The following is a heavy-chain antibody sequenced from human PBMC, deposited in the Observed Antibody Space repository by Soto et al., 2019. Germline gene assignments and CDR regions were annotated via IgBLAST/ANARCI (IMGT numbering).Heavy chain of an antibody. Sequence: GASVKVSCKASGYTFTSYAMHWVRQAPGQRLEWMGWINAGNGNTKYSQKFQGRVTTTRDTSASTAYMELSSLRSEDTAVYYCARGLLIVGATKEQNFDYWGQGTLVTVSS. CDR1: GYTFTSYA. V-gene: IGHV1-3*01. CDR3: ARGLLIVGATKEQNFDY. CDR2: INAGNGNT. D-gene: IGHD1-26*01. J-gene: IGHJ4*02.